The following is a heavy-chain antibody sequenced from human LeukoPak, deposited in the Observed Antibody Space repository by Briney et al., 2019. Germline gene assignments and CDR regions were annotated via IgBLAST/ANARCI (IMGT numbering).Heavy chain of an antibody. J-gene: IGHJ4*02. Sequence: GGSLRLSCAVSGFTVSFNYMSWVGQAPGKGLEWVSIIYPGGDTYYADSVSGRFTIYRDNSKNTLDLQMNSLRADDTAVYYCARVDVNKWFDYWGQGTPVTVSS. CDR2: IYPGGDT. CDR1: GFTVSFNY. V-gene: IGHV3-53*01. D-gene: IGHD1-26*01. CDR3: ARVDVNKWFDY.